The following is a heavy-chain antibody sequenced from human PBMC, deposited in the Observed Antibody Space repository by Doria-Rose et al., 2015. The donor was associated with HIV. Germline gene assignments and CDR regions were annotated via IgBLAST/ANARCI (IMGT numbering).Heavy chain of an antibody. CDR2: ICADYER. J-gene: IGHJ4*02. D-gene: IGHD6-13*01. Sequence: SGPVLVKPTETLTLTCTVSGVSLSSPGMGVSWIRQPPGKALEWLANICADYERAYNPSLKSRLTSSRVTSKSQVVLTMTDMDPVDTATYYCARIKSSRWYHKYYFDFWGQGTLVIVSA. CDR3: ARIKSSRWYHKYYFDF. CDR1: GVSLSSPGMG. V-gene: IGHV2-26*01.